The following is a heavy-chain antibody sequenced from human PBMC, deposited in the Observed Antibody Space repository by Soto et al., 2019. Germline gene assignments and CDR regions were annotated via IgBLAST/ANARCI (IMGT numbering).Heavy chain of an antibody. CDR1: GYTFSIND. V-gene: IGHV1-8*01. CDR2: VNPNSGNT. J-gene: IGHJ2*01. CDR3: ARVTRTWYFDL. Sequence: ASLKVSCKASGYTFSINDINWVRQATGQGLEWMGWVNPNSGNTGYAQKFQGRVTMTRDTSTTTAYMELSSLRSEDTAVYYCARVTRTWYFDLWGRGTLVTVSS.